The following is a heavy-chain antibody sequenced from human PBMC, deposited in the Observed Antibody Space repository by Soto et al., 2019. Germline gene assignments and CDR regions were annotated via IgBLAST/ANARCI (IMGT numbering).Heavy chain of an antibody. CDR1: GFTFSTYG. V-gene: IGHV3-30*18. CDR2: ISYDGSNK. J-gene: IGHJ6*03. CDR3: AKDGIPAATNYYYYMDV. Sequence: ESGGGVVQPGRSLRLSCAASGFTFSTYGMHWVRQASGKGLEWVAVISYDGSNKYDADSVKGRFTISRDNSKNTLYLQMNSLRAEDTAVYYCAKDGIPAATNYYYYMDVWGKGTAVTVSS. D-gene: IGHD6-13*01.